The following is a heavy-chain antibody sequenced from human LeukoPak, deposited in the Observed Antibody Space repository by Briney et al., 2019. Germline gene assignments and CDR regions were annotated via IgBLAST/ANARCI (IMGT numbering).Heavy chain of an antibody. CDR3: AVAVFYGSGSYYIDY. D-gene: IGHD3-10*01. V-gene: IGHV3-9*01. J-gene: IGHJ4*02. CDR1: GFAFDDYA. CDR2: ISWNSGGI. Sequence: PGRSLRLSCAASGFAFDDYAMHWVRQPPGEGLEWVSGISWNSGGIGYADSVRGRFTISRDNAKNSLYLQMNSLRAEDTALYYCAVAVFYGSGSYYIDYWGQGTLVTVSS.